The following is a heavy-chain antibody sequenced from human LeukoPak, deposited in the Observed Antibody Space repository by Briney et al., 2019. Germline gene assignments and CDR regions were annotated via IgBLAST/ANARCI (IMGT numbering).Heavy chain of an antibody. V-gene: IGHV3-30*18. CDR3: AKSGSYGGYDVGVYFDY. J-gene: IGHJ4*02. CDR1: GFTFSRYG. Sequence: PGGSLRLSCAASGFTFSRYGMHWVRQAPGKGLEWVAVISYDGSNKYYADSVKGRFTISSDNSKNTLYLQMNSLRPEDTAVYNCAKSGSYGGYDVGVYFDYWGQGTLVTVSS. CDR2: ISYDGSNK. D-gene: IGHD5-12*01.